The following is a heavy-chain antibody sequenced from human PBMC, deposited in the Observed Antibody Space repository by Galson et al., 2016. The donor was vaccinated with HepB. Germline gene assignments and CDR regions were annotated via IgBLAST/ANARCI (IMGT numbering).Heavy chain of an antibody. J-gene: IGHJ4*02. Sequence: SVKVSCKASGGTFSRYVISWVRQAPGQGLEYMGEIIPIFNTANYAQKFQDRIKINADKSTSTAYMELNGLRYEDTAVYYCARFPRGGFGVPTPLWGQGTLVTVAS. CDR3: ARFPRGGFGVPTPL. CDR2: IIPIFNTA. V-gene: IGHV1-69*06. CDR1: GGTFSRYV. D-gene: IGHD3-3*01.